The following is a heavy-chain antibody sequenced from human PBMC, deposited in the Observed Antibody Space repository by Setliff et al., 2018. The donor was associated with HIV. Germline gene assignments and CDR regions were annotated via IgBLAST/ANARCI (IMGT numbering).Heavy chain of an antibody. D-gene: IGHD3-3*01. CDR1: GGSISSSSYY. Sequence: SETLSLTCTVSGGSISSSSYYWGWIRQPPGKGLEWIGSIYYSGSTYYNPSLKSRVTISVDTSKKQFSLKLSSATAADTAVYYCARREAYYDLWSGYYIYWGQGTLVTVSS. J-gene: IGHJ4*02. CDR2: IYYSGST. CDR3: ARREAYYDLWSGYYIY. V-gene: IGHV4-39*01.